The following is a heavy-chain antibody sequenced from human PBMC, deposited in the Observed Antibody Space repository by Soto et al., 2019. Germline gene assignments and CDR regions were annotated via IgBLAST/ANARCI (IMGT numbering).Heavy chain of an antibody. V-gene: IGHV4-30-2*01. J-gene: IGHJ4*02. Sequence: SETLSLTCSVSGDSITSGGYSWSWIRQPPRRGLEWIGYIYHTGSASYSPSLKGRVTISVDKSKIQFSLSLNSVTAADTAIYYCARAHYGPSGYSFDFWGQGSLVTVSS. D-gene: IGHD3-22*01. CDR3: ARAHYGPSGYSFDF. CDR1: GDSITSGGYS. CDR2: IYHTGSA.